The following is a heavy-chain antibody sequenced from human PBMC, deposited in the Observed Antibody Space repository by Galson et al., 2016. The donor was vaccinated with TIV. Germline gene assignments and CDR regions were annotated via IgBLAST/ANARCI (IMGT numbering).Heavy chain of an antibody. D-gene: IGHD2-21*01. Sequence: SLRLSCAASGFTFDDYGMSWVRQAPGKGLEWVSGINWNGGSTGYADSVQGRFTISRDNSKNTVYLHMSRLRAEDTAVYYCARERRHCGDNCYLSYYFGMDVWGQGTTVTVSS. CDR1: GFTFDDYG. J-gene: IGHJ6*02. CDR3: ARERRHCGDNCYLSYYFGMDV. V-gene: IGHV3-20*04. CDR2: INWNGGST.